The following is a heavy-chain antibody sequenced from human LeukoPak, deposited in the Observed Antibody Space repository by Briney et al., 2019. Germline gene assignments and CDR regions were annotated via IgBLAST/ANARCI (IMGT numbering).Heavy chain of an antibody. V-gene: IGHV3-7*01. D-gene: IGHD3-3*01. J-gene: IGHJ4*02. Sequence: GGSLRLSCAASGFSFTRYWMTWLRQAPGKGLEWVANINENGGEKKYVDFVKGRFTISRDNAKNSLYLQMNSLGAEDTAVYYCAREFYLGRGYYIWGQGTLVTVSS. CDR1: GFSFTRYW. CDR3: AREFYLGRGYYI. CDR2: INENGGEK.